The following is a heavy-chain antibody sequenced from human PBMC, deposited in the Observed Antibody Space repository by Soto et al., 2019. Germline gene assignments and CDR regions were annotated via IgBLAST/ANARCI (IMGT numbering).Heavy chain of an antibody. CDR3: ATMVIDAPMVAPSDY. D-gene: IGHD2-21*01. CDR2: INPKIGEV. V-gene: IGHV1-2*02. CDR1: GYTFSGYY. Sequence: GASVKVSCKASGYTFSGYYLHWVRQAPGQGLEWMGWINPKIGEVKYAQKFQGRVSMTSDTSNNTVYMELSRLRSDDTAVYYCATMVIDAPMVAPSDYWGQGSLVTVSS. J-gene: IGHJ4*02.